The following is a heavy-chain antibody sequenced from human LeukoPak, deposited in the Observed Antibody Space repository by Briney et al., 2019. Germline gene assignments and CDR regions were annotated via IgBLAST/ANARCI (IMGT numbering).Heavy chain of an antibody. D-gene: IGHD3-10*02. CDR3: ARRLGSGSVFDP. J-gene: IGHJ5*02. V-gene: IGHV1-69*13. Sequence: SVKVSCKASGGTFSSYAISWVRQAPGQGLEWMGGIIPIFGTANYAQKFQGRVTITADESTSTAYMELSSLRSEDTAVYYCARRLGSGSVFDPWGQGTLATVSS. CDR2: IIPIFGTA. CDR1: GGTFSSYA.